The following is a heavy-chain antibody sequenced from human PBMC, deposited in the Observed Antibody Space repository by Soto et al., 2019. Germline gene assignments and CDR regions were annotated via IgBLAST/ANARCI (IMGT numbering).Heavy chain of an antibody. V-gene: IGHV4-39*01. CDR1: GGSISSSSYY. CDR3: ASPKIAFYNWFDP. J-gene: IGHJ5*02. D-gene: IGHD3-3*02. CDR2: IYYSGST. Sequence: QLQLQESGPGLVKPSETLSLTCTVSGGSISSSSYYWGWIRQPPGKGLEWIGSIYYSGSTYYNPSHKRRVTISVDTSKDQFSLTLSSVTAADTAVYYCASPKIAFYNWFDPWGQGTLVNVSS.